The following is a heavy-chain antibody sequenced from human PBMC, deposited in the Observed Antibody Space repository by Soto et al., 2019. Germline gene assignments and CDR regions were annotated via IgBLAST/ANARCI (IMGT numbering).Heavy chain of an antibody. J-gene: IGHJ4*02. V-gene: IGHV3-30-3*01. CDR3: ARESVRGSVYGFDY. CDR1: GFTFSSYA. CDR2: ISYDGNNK. Sequence: GESLKISCAVSGFTFSSYAMHWVRQAPGKGLEWVAVISYDGNNKYYADSVKGRFTISRDNSTNTLYLQVNSLRAEDTAVYYCARESVRGSVYGFDYWGQGTLVTVSS. D-gene: IGHD2-8*01.